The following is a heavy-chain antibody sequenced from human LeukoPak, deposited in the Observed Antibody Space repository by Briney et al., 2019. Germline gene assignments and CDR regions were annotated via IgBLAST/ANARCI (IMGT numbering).Heavy chain of an antibody. V-gene: IGHV3-73*01. CDR3: SRQVASVHDY. CDR1: GFIFSDSH. J-gene: IGHJ4*02. Sequence: AGGSLRLSCAASGFIFSDSHMHWVRQASGKGLEWVGHVRSKADNYAAAYAASVKGRFTISRDVSKNTAYLQMNSLGTEDTAVYYCSRQVASVHDYWGQGILVTVSS. D-gene: IGHD2-15*01. CDR2: VRSKADNYAA.